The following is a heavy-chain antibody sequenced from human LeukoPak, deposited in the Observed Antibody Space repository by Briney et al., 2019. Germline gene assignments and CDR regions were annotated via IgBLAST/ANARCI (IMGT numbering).Heavy chain of an antibody. CDR2: IYYSGST. V-gene: IGHV4-39*07. Sequence: SETLSLTCTVSGGSISSSSYYWGWIRQPPGKGLEWIRSIYYSGSTYYNPSLKSRVTISVDTSKNQFSLKLSSLTAADTAVYYCARDYSQFNNYFDYWGQGTLVTVSS. J-gene: IGHJ4*02. D-gene: IGHD5-24*01. CDR1: GGSISSSSYY. CDR3: ARDYSQFNNYFDY.